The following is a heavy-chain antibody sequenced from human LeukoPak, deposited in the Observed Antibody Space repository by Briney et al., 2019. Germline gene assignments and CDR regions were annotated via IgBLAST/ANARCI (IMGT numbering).Heavy chain of an antibody. J-gene: IGHJ5*02. CDR3: ARVFPSAMVRGVDVGWFDP. Sequence: SETLSLTCSVSGDSITGYYWGWIRQPPGKGLEWIGYIYYSGSTNYNPSLKSRVTISVDTSKNQFSLKLSSVTAADTAVYYCARVFPSAMVRGVDVGWFDPWGQGTLVTVSS. CDR2: IYYSGST. D-gene: IGHD3-10*01. CDR1: GDSITGYY. V-gene: IGHV4-59*01.